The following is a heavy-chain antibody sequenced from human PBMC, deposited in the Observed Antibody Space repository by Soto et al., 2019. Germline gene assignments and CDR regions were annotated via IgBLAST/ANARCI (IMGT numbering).Heavy chain of an antibody. V-gene: IGHV1-69*02. CDR3: ARNYYDSSGDLDY. Sequence: SVKVSCKASGGTFSSYTISWVRQAPGQGLEWMGRIILILVIANYAQKLQGRVTMTTDTSTSTAYMELRSLRSDDTAVYYCARNYYDSSGDLDYWGQGTLVTVSS. D-gene: IGHD3-22*01. J-gene: IGHJ4*02. CDR1: GGTFSSYT. CDR2: IILILVIA.